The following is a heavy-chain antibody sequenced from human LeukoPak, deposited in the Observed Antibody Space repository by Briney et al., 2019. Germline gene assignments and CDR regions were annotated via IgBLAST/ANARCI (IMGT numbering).Heavy chain of an antibody. D-gene: IGHD5-24*01. CDR2: IYHSGST. Sequence: SETLSLTCAVSGGSISSGGYSWSWIRQPPGKGLEWIGYIYHSGSTYYNPSLKSRVTISVDRSKNQFSLKLSSVTAADTAVYYCARGLDFLDVEMATPAFDYWGQGTLVTVSS. CDR3: ARGLDFLDVEMATPAFDY. CDR1: GGSISSGGYS. V-gene: IGHV4-30-2*01. J-gene: IGHJ4*02.